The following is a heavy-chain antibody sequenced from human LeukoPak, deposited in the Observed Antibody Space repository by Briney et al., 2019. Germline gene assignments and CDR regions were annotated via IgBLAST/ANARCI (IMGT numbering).Heavy chain of an antibody. D-gene: IGHD3-16*02. V-gene: IGHV1-69*04. J-gene: IGHJ3*02. CDR1: GDNFSSYV. CDR2: IIPTLDVA. CDR3: TREGVYSPDPSSYHRHAFDI. Sequence: ASVKVSCKASGDNFSSYVITWVRQAPGQGLEWMGRIIPTLDVANFAQKFKGRVTITADKSTNTAHLELSSLRSEDTAVYYCTREGVYSPDPSSYHRHAFDIWGKGTVVNVSS.